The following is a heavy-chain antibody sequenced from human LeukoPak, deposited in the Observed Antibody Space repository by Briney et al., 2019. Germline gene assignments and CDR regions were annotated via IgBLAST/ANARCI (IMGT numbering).Heavy chain of an antibody. J-gene: IGHJ1*01. Sequence: GESLKISCKGSGYSFTSYWIGRVRQMPGKGLEWMGIIYPGDSDTRYSPSFQGQVTISADKSISTAYLQWSSLKASDTAMYYCARPAYCSSTSCYPQYFQHWGQGTLVTVSS. CDR3: ARPAYCSSTSCYPQYFQH. CDR2: IYPGDSDT. CDR1: GYSFTSYW. V-gene: IGHV5-51*01. D-gene: IGHD2-2*01.